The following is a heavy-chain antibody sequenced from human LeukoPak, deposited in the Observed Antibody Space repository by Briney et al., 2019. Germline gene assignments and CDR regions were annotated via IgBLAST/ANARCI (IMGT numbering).Heavy chain of an antibody. V-gene: IGHV1-18*01. CDR3: ARERQIVVVPAASLGHDAFDI. CDR2: ISAYNGNT. D-gene: IGHD2-2*01. J-gene: IGHJ3*02. CDR1: GYTFTSYG. Sequence: ASVKVSCKASGYTFTSYGISWVRQAPGQGLEWMGWISAYNGNTNYAQKFQGRVTMTRDTSTSTVYMELSSLRSEDTAVYYCARERQIVVVPAASLGHDAFDIWGQGTMVTVSS.